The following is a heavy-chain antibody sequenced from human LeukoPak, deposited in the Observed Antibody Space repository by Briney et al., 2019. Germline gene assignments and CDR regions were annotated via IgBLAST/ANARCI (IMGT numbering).Heavy chain of an antibody. Sequence: GGSLRLSCAASGFTFSSYALDWVRQAPGKGLQYVSGISNGGSIDYANSVKGRFTISRDNSKNTLYLQMGSLRPEDMAVYYCARDFSYGSGFDYWGQGILATVSS. CDR2: ISNGGSI. D-gene: IGHD5-18*01. CDR1: GFTFSSYA. CDR3: ARDFSYGSGFDY. J-gene: IGHJ4*02. V-gene: IGHV3-64*01.